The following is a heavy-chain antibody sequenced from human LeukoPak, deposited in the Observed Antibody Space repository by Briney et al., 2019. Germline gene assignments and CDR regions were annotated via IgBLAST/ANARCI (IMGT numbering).Heavy chain of an antibody. CDR3: ARGSGLPLGIGEWFDP. J-gene: IGHJ5*02. CDR2: MSAYNGDT. D-gene: IGHD7-27*01. Sequence: ASVKVSRKASGDTLTSYGISWVRQAPGQGRGGRGWMSAYNGDTNYAPTLQGRVTMPKDTSRRTAYRERRSLRSDDTGVYYCARGSGLPLGIGEWFDPWGQGTLVTVSS. V-gene: IGHV1-18*01. CDR1: GDTLTSYG.